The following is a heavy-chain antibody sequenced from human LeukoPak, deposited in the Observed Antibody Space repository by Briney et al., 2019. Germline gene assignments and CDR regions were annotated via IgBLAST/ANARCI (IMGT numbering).Heavy chain of an antibody. CDR1: GFTFSTYW. D-gene: IGHD3-22*01. Sequence: GGSLRLSCAGSGFTFSTYWMSWVRQAPGKGLDWVANIKQDGTDKYYVDSVKGRFTISRDNAKNSLYLQMNSLRAEDTAVYYCARCMTSCYYEQWGQGTLVTVSS. V-gene: IGHV3-7*01. J-gene: IGHJ4*02. CDR2: IKQDGTDK. CDR3: ARCMTSCYYEQ.